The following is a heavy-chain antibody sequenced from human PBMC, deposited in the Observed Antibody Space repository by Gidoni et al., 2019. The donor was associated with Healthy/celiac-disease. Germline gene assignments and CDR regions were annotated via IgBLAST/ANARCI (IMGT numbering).Heavy chain of an antibody. V-gene: IGHV3-30-3*01. CDR1: GFTFMSYA. CDR2: ISYDGSNK. J-gene: IGHJ4*02. Sequence: QVQLVESGGGVVQPGRSLRLSCAASGFTFMSYAMHWVRQAPGKGLEWVAVISYDGSNKYYADSVKGRFTISRDNSKNTLYLQMNSLRAEDTAVYYCAREMWGDYVWGSYRFLDYWGQGTLVTVSS. D-gene: IGHD3-16*02. CDR3: AREMWGDYVWGSYRFLDY.